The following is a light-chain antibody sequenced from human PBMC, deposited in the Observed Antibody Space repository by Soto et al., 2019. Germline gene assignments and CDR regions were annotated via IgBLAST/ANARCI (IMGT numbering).Light chain of an antibody. J-gene: IGKJ1*01. CDR2: LGS. V-gene: IGKV2-28*01. CDR3: MQALQRRT. CDR1: QSLLHSNGYNY. Sequence: DIVMPQSPLSLPVTPGEPASISCRSSQSLLHSNGYNYLDWYLQKPVQSPQLLIHLGSNRASGVPDRFSGSGSGTDFTLKISRVEVEDVGVYYCMQALQRRTFRQGNKVEIK.